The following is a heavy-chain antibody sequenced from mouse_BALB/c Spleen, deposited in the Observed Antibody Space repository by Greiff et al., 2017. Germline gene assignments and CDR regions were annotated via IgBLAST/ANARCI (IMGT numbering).Heavy chain of an antibody. V-gene: IGHV4-2*02. D-gene: IGHD1-1*01. Sequence: EVKLMESGGGLVQPGGSLNLSCAASGFDFSRYWMSWARQAPGKGQEWIGEINPGSSTINYTPSLKDKFIISRDNAKNTLYLQMSKVRSEDTALYYCARLGVYYGSSPYYAMDYWGQGTSVTVSS. CDR3: ARLGVYYGSSPYYAMDY. CDR1: GFDFSRYW. J-gene: IGHJ4*01. CDR2: INPGSSTI.